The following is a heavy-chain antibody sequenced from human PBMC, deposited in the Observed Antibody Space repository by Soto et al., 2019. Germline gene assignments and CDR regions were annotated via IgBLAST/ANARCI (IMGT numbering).Heavy chain of an antibody. J-gene: IGHJ3*02. V-gene: IGHV4-34*01. D-gene: IGHD1-1*01. CDR2: MSHSGGT. Sequence: QVQLQQGGAGLLKPSETLSLTCAVYGGFVSSGSYYWSWIRQPPGKGLEWIGEMSHSGGTHFNPPLKSRVTISVDTSKNQFSLKVSSVTAADTALYYCARVERGTATTVVDAFDIWGPGTMVTVSS. CDR3: ARVERGTATTVVDAFDI. CDR1: GGFVSSGSYY.